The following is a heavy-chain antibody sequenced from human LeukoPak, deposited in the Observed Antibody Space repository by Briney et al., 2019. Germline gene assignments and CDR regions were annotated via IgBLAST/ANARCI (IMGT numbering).Heavy chain of an antibody. CDR3: ARGILGFAENWFDP. D-gene: IGHD1-26*01. CDR1: GGSLTSGSYY. Sequence: SETLSLTCTVSGGSLTSGSYYWSWIRQPPGKGLEWIGYIYYSGSTNYNPSLKSRVTISVDTSKNQFSLKLSSVTAADTAVYYCARGILGFAENWFDPWGQGTLVTVSS. V-gene: IGHV4-61*01. J-gene: IGHJ5*02. CDR2: IYYSGST.